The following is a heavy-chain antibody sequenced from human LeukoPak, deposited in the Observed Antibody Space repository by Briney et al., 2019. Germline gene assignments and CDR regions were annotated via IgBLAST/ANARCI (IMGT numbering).Heavy chain of an antibody. CDR3: ARDTVIRYSSSWDKNWFDP. CDR2: MNPNSGNT. CDR1: GYTFTSYD. Sequence: GASVKVSCKASGYTFTSYDINWVRQATGQGLEWMGWMNPNSGNTGYAQKFQGRVTMTRNTSISTAYMELSSLRSEDTAVYYCARDTVIRYSSSWDKNWFDPWGQGTLVTVSS. V-gene: IGHV1-8*01. D-gene: IGHD6-13*01. J-gene: IGHJ5*02.